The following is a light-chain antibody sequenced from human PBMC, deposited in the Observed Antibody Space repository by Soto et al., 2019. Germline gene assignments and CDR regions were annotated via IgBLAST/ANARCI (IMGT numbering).Light chain of an antibody. V-gene: IGKV3-20*01. Sequence: EIVLTQSPGTLSLSQGERATLSCRASQSVGTNYLSWYQQKPGQPPRLLIYNASNRSTGLPDRFSGSGAGSHYSLTISRQEPEDVAAYFCCQKATSHLPFGPGT. CDR2: NAS. J-gene: IGKJ3*01. CDR1: QSVGTNY. CDR3: CQKATSHLP.